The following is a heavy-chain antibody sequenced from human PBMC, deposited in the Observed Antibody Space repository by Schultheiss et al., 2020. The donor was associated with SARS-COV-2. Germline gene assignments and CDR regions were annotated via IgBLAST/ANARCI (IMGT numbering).Heavy chain of an antibody. CDR1: GLNFGSFA. J-gene: IGHJ4*02. CDR2: ISGSGRST. D-gene: IGHD3-10*01. CDR3: AKEGVGPITSRGVFDR. Sequence: GGSLRLSCAVSGLNFGSFAMSWVRQSPGKGLEWLSSISGSGRSTYYADSVKGRFTISRDNSRSTLSLQMNNVKAEDTAVYYCAKEGVGPITSRGVFDRWDQGTLVTVSS. V-gene: IGHV3-23*01.